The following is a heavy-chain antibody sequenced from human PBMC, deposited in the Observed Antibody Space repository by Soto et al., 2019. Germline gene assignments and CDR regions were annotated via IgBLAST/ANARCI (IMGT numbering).Heavy chain of an antibody. D-gene: IGHD6-13*01. CDR3: ARNRHSSSWPFDY. V-gene: IGHV2-26*01. CDR1: GFSLSNARMG. Sequence: QVTLKESGPVLVKPTETLTLTCTVSGFSLSNARMGVSWIRQPPGKALEWLAHIFSNDEKSYSTSLKSRLTISKETSKSQVALTMTNMDPVNTATYYCARNRHSSSWPFDYWGQGTLVTVSS. J-gene: IGHJ4*02. CDR2: IFSNDEK.